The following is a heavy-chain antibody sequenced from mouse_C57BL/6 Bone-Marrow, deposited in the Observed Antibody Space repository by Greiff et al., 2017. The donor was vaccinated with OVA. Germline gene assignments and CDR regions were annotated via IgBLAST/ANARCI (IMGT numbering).Heavy chain of an antibody. CDR3: ARLVTGTALYAMDY. CDR2: INPNYGTT. D-gene: IGHD4-1*01. Sequence: VQLKESGPELVKPGASVKISCKASGYSFTDYNMNWVKQSNGKSLEWIGVINPNYGTTSYNQKFKGKATLTVDQSSSTAYMQLNSLTSEDSAVYYCARLVTGTALYAMDYWGQGTSVTVSS. V-gene: IGHV1-39*01. J-gene: IGHJ4*01. CDR1: GYSFTDYN.